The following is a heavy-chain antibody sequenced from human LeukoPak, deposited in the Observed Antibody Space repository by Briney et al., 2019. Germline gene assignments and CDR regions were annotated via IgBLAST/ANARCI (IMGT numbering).Heavy chain of an antibody. J-gene: IGHJ3*02. V-gene: IGHV4-4*07. CDR3: VLTLGPERWYAFDI. Sequence: SETLPLTCTVSGGSISSYYWSWIRQPAGKGLEWIGRIYTSGSTNYNPSLKSRVTMSVDTSKNQFSLKLSSVTAADTAVYYCVLTLGPERWYAFDIWGQGTMVTVSS. D-gene: IGHD2-15*01. CDR2: IYTSGST. CDR1: GGSISSYY.